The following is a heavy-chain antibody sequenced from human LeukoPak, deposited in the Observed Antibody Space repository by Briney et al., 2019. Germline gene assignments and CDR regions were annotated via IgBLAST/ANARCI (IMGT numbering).Heavy chain of an antibody. CDR2: ISGSGGST. V-gene: IGHV3-23*01. Sequence: PGGSLRLSCAASGFTFSSYAMSWVRQAPGKGLEWVSAISGSGGSTYYADSVKGRFTISRDNSKNTLYLQMNSLRAEDTAVYYCAKSQEYCSSTSCYLLDAFDIWGQGTMVTVSS. CDR3: AKSQEYCSSTSCYLLDAFDI. J-gene: IGHJ3*02. CDR1: GFTFSSYA. D-gene: IGHD2-2*01.